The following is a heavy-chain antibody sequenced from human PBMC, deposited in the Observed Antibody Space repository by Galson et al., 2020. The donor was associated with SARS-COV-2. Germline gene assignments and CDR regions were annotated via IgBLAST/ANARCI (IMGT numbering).Heavy chain of an antibody. Sequence: TGGSLRLSCAASGFTFSSSAMYWVRQAPGKGLEWVAVIAYDGSNDHYADSVKGRFTISRDNSKNTVYLQMKSLRAEDTGVYYCARDQVAGTDYGMDVWGQGTTVTVSS. CDR2: IAYDGSND. J-gene: IGHJ6*02. CDR1: GFTFSSSA. D-gene: IGHD6-19*01. V-gene: IGHV3-30-3*01. CDR3: ARDQVAGTDYGMDV.